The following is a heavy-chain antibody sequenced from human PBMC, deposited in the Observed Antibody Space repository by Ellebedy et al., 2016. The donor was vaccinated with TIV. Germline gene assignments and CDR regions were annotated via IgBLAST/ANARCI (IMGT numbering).Heavy chain of an antibody. D-gene: IGHD3-10*01. CDR2: IYYNGENR. CDR1: GGSISTSNRF. Sequence: MPSETLSLTCSVSGGSISTSNRFWGWIRQPPGKGLEWIGSIYYNGENRYSNPSLKSRVTMSIDTSKNQFSLNLNHVTAADTAVYYCARGFGEFDPWGQGTLVTVSS. CDR3: ARGFGEFDP. J-gene: IGHJ5*02. V-gene: IGHV4-39*07.